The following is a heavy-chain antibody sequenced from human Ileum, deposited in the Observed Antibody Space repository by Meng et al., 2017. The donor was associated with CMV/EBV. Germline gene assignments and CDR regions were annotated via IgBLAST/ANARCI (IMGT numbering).Heavy chain of an antibody. CDR2: ISFDGGNE. D-gene: IGHD2-2*01. V-gene: IGHV3-30-3*01. CDR1: GFTFSSYH. Sequence: GESLKISCAASGFTFSSYHMHWVRQAPGKGLEWVALISFDGGNEINKYYADSVKGRFTISRDLSKNTLHLQMNSLRVEDTAVYYCARDKTYCSITTCPPVSDEHYYGMDAWGQGTTVTVSS. CDR3: ARDKTYCSITTCPPVSDEHYYGMDA. J-gene: IGHJ6*02.